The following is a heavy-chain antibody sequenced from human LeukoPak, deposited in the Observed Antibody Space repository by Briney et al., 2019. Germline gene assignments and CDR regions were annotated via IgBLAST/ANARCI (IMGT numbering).Heavy chain of an antibody. Sequence: GSLRLSCAASGFTFSSYSMNWVRQAPGKGLEWVSSINSAGSYIYYADSMKGRFTISRDNAKKSLYLQMNSLRAEDTAVYYCARDLGGSGNLYFDYWGQGTLVTVSS. J-gene: IGHJ4*02. D-gene: IGHD3-10*01. CDR2: INSAGSYI. CDR1: GFTFSSYS. V-gene: IGHV3-21*01. CDR3: ARDLGGSGNLYFDY.